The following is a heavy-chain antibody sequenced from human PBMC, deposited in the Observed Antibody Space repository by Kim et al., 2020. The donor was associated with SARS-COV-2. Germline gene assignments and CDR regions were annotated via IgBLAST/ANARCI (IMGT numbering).Heavy chain of an antibody. CDR2: VTGSGTYI. CDR3: ARDLSYSSSYYPYYFDY. J-gene: IGHJ4*02. D-gene: IGHD6-13*01. CDR1: GFTFSTYS. V-gene: IGHV3-21*01. Sequence: GGSLRLSCAASGFTFSTYSMNWVRQAPGKGLEWVSSVTGSGTYIYYADSVKGRFTISRDNAKNSLYLQMNSLRAEDTAVYYCARDLSYSSSYYPYYFDYWGQGTLVTVSS.